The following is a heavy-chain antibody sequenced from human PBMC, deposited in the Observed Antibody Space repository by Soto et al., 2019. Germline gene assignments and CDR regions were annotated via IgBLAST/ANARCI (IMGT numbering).Heavy chain of an antibody. J-gene: IGHJ5*02. D-gene: IGHD3-10*01. CDR1: GFTFSSYA. V-gene: IGHV3-30-3*01. CDR3: AREGRWFSSSEGWFDP. CDR2: ISYDGSNK. Sequence: GGSLRLSCAASGFTFSSYAMHWVRQAPGKGLEWVAVISYDGSNKYYADSVKGRFTISRDNSKNTLYLQMNSLRAEDTAVYYCAREGRWFSSSEGWFDPWGQGTLVTVSS.